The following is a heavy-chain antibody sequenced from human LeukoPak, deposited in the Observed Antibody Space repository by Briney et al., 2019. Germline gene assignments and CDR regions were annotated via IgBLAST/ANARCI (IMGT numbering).Heavy chain of an antibody. Sequence: GETLKISCKGSGYTFTSYWIGWVRQMPGKGLEWMGIIYPGDSESKYNPSLQGQVTISADKSISTAYLQWSSLKASDTAIYYCARIEGSTFDYWGQGTLVTVSS. J-gene: IGHJ4*02. CDR1: GYTFTSYW. V-gene: IGHV5-51*01. CDR3: ARIEGSTFDY. CDR2: IYPGDSES.